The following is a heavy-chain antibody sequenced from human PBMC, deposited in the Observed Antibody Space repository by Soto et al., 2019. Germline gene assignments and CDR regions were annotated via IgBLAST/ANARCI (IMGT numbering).Heavy chain of an antibody. Sequence: GGSLRLSCAASGFPFSSYSMTWVRQRPGKGLEWVSSISGTSEYIYYADSLKGRFTISRDNARNSVYLQIHSLRTDDTAVYYCARGRSTVTRRWFDPWGQGTLVTVSS. CDR2: ISGTSEYI. D-gene: IGHD4-17*01. J-gene: IGHJ5*02. CDR1: GFPFSSYS. CDR3: ARGRSTVTRRWFDP. V-gene: IGHV3-21*01.